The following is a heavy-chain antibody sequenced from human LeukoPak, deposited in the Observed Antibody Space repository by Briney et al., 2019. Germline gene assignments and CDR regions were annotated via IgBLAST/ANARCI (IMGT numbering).Heavy chain of an antibody. CDR1: GGTFSSYA. V-gene: IGHV1-69*05. CDR3: ARGQAQVDYYYYYMDV. Sequence: SVKVSCKASGGTFSSYAISWVRQAPGQGLEWMGRIIPIFGTANYAQKFQGRVTITTDESTRTAYMELSSLRSEDTAVYYCARGQAQVDYYYYYMDVWGKGTTVTVSS. D-gene: IGHD2-2*01. CDR2: IIPIFGTA. J-gene: IGHJ6*03.